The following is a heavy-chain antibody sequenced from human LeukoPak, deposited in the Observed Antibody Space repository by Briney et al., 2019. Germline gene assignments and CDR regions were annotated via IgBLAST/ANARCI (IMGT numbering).Heavy chain of an antibody. D-gene: IGHD6-13*01. Sequence: PGRSLRLSCAASGFTFSSYAMHWVRQAPGKGLEWVAVISYDGSNKYYADSVKGRFTISRDNAKNSLYLQMNSLRAEDTALYYCAKVSPDSSSWVDAFDIWGQGTMVTVSS. CDR3: AKVSPDSSSWVDAFDI. CDR1: GFTFSSYA. V-gene: IGHV3-30-3*01. CDR2: ISYDGSNK. J-gene: IGHJ3*02.